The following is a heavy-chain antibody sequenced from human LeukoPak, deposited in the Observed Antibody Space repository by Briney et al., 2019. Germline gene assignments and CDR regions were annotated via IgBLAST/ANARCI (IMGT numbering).Heavy chain of an antibody. D-gene: IGHD3-22*01. CDR3: ARETYYYDSSGYELFDP. V-gene: IGHV3-11*05. CDR2: ISSSSSYT. CDR1: GFTFSDYY. Sequence: GVSLRLSCAASGFTFSDYYMSWIRQAPGKGLEWVSYISSSSSYTNYADSVKGRFTISRDNAKNSLYLQMNSLRAEDTAVYYCARETYYYDSSGYELFDPWGQGTLVTVSS. J-gene: IGHJ5*02.